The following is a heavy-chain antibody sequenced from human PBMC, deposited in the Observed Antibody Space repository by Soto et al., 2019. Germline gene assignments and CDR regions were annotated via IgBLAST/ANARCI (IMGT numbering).Heavy chain of an antibody. Sequence: GVSLRLSCQASGFNFRLYEMHWVRKAPGKGLEWVSYISSSGLTTYYADFAEGRFTISRDNAKDSLYLHLNSLRVGDTAVYYCARYGPRGDRWGLGTQGTV. J-gene: IGHJ5*02. CDR1: GFNFRLYE. CDR3: ARYGPRGDR. D-gene: IGHD3-10*01. CDR2: ISSSGLTT. V-gene: IGHV3-48*03.